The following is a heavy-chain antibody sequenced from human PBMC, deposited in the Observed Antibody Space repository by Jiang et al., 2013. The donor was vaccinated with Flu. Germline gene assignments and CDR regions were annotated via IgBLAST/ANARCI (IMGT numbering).Heavy chain of an antibody. J-gene: IGHJ4*02. CDR1: GFTFRRYS. Sequence: VQLVESGGGLTQPGGSLRLSCAASGFTFRRYSMHWVRQAPGKGLEWVSLIQGDGSRTFYGDSVRGRFTISRDNRKDSLYLQMDGLTTEDTALYYCAKEGSSGWCDFDTWGQGTLVTVSP. V-gene: IGHV3-43*02. D-gene: IGHD6-19*01. CDR2: IQGDGSRT. CDR3: AKEGSSGWCDFDT.